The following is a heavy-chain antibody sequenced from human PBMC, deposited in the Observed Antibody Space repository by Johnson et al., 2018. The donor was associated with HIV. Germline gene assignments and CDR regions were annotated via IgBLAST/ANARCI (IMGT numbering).Heavy chain of an antibody. CDR2: ISYDGSNK. D-gene: IGHD3-22*01. J-gene: IGHJ3*02. V-gene: IGHV3-30-3*01. CDR3: AREAHYYDSSGLKRGAFDI. Sequence: QVQLVESGGGLVQPGGSLRLSCAASGFTFSSYAMHWVRQAPGKGLEWVAVISYDGSNKYYADSVKGRFTISRDNSKNTLYLQMNSLRAEDTAVYYCAREAHYYDSSGLKRGAFDIWGQGTMVTVYS. CDR1: GFTFSSYA.